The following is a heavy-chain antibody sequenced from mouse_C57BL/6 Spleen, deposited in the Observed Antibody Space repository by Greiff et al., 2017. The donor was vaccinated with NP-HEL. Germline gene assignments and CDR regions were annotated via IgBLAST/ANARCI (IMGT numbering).Heavy chain of an antibody. V-gene: IGHV3-5*01. J-gene: IGHJ1*03. Sequence: DVQLQESGPGLVKPSQTVFLTCTVTGISITTGNYRWSWIRQFPGNKLEWIGYIYYSGTITYNPSLTSRTTITRDTPKNQFFLEMNSLTAEDTATYYCARDRLGRGYWYFDVWGTGTTVTVSS. CDR3: ARDRLGRGYWYFDV. D-gene: IGHD4-1*01. CDR1: GISITTGNYR. CDR2: IYYSGTI.